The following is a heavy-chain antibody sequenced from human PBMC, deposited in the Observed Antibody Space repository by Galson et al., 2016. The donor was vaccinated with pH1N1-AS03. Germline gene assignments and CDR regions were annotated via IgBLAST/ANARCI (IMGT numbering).Heavy chain of an antibody. D-gene: IGHD5-18*01. Sequence: ETLSLTCTVSGGSVSSGGYYWSWLRQPPGERLEWIAYIYYTGATNYNPSLKSRVTISIDTSKNQFSLQLTSVTAADTAVYYCARGVLPYSLGLDVWGQGTTVTVSS. J-gene: IGHJ6*02. CDR2: IYYTGAT. V-gene: IGHV4-61*08. CDR3: ARGVLPYSLGLDV. CDR1: GGSVSSGGYY.